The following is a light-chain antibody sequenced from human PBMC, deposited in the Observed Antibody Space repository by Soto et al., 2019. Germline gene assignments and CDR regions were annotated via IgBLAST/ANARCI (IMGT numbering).Light chain of an antibody. V-gene: IGLV2-14*01. CDR2: EVS. CDR3: SSYTRSSTLV. J-gene: IGLJ2*01. CDR1: NSDVGRYNY. Sequence: QSALTQPASVSGSPGQSITISCTGTNSDVGRYNYVSWYQQHPGKAPKLMIYEVSNRPSGVSNRFSGSKSGNTASLTISGLQAEDEADYYCSSYTRSSTLVFGGGTQLTVL.